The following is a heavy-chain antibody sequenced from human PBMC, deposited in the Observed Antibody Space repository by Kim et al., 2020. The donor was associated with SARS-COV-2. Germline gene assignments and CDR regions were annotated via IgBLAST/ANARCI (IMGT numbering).Heavy chain of an antibody. CDR1: GYTFTSYD. V-gene: IGHV1-8*01. CDR3: ARGQGGLDLLRYFDWLGFDAFDI. Sequence: ASVKVSCKASGYTFTSYDINWVRQATGQGLEWMGWMNPNSGNTGYAQKFQGRVTMTRNTSISTAYMELSSLRSEDTAVYYCARGQGGLDLLRYFDWLGFDAFDIWGQGTMVTVSS. D-gene: IGHD3-9*01. CDR2: MNPNSGNT. J-gene: IGHJ3*02.